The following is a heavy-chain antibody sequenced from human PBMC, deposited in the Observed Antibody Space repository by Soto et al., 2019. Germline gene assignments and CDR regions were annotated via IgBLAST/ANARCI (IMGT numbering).Heavy chain of an antibody. D-gene: IGHD3-16*02. CDR2: ISYDGSNQ. CDR3: AKALGELSPDSYDH. J-gene: IGHJ4*02. V-gene: IGHV3-30*18. CDR1: GFTFSSYG. Sequence: QVQLVESGGGVVQPGRSLRLSCAASGFTFSSYGMHWVRQAPGKGLEWVAIISYDGSNQYYADSVKGRFTISRDNSKNTLNLQMTSLRAEDTAAYYCAKALGELSPDSYDHWGQAVLVTVSS.